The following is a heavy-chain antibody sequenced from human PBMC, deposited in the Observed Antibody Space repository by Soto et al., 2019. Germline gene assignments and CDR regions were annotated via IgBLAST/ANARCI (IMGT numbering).Heavy chain of an antibody. CDR2: INPNSGGT. D-gene: IGHD2-2*01. Sequence: ASVKVSCKASGYTFTGYYMHCVREAPGQVLEWMGWINPNSGGTNYAQKFQGRVTMTRDTSISTAYMELSRLRSDDTAVYYCARDRNHIVVVPAATYYFDYWGQGTLGTVSS. CDR1: GYTFTGYY. J-gene: IGHJ4*02. CDR3: ARDRNHIVVVPAATYYFDY. V-gene: IGHV1-2*02.